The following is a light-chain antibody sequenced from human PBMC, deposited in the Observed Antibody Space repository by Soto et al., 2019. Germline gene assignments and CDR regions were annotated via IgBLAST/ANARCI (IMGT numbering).Light chain of an antibody. CDR1: QSVSTN. Sequence: EILMTQSPASLSVSPGERATLSCRTSQSVSTNIAWLQQRPGQAPRLLIYSASTRAADIPDRFSGSGSGTEFTLTIDSLQSEDFGVYYCQQYHARPPWTFGQGTKVDIK. V-gene: IGKV3-15*01. CDR3: QQYHARPPWT. J-gene: IGKJ1*01. CDR2: SAS.